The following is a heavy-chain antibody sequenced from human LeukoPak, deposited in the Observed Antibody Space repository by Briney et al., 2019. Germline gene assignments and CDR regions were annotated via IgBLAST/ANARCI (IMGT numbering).Heavy chain of an antibody. CDR2: INSDGSST. CDR1: W. V-gene: IGHV3-74*01. Sequence: WMHWVRQAPGKGLVWVSRINSDGSSTIYADSVKGRFTISRDNDKKTLYLEMNSLRAEDTAVYYCARGERRAIYYFDYWGQGTLVTVSS. CDR3: ARGERRAIYYFDY. J-gene: IGHJ4*02.